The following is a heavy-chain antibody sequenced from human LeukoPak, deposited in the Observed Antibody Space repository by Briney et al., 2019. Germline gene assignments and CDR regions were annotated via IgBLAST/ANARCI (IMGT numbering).Heavy chain of an antibody. CDR2: INPSGGST. J-gene: IGHJ5*02. CDR1: GYTFTSYY. V-gene: IGHV1-46*01. CDR3: ARDPRGEGYYDSSGYFNWFDP. Sequence: ASVKVSCKASGYTFTSYYMHWVRQAPGQGLEWMGIINPSGGSTSYAQKFQGRVTMTRDTSTSTVYMELSSLRSEDTAVYYCARDPRGEGYYDSSGYFNWFDPWGQGTLVTVSS. D-gene: IGHD3-22*01.